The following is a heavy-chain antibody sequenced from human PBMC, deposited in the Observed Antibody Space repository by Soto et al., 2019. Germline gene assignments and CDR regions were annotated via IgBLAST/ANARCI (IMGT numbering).Heavy chain of an antibody. V-gene: IGHV3-11*05. CDR2: ISSSSSYT. CDR3: ARDSCSGGSCYGVAYSQY. Sequence: PGGSLRLSCAASGFTFSDYYMSWIRQAPGKGLEWVSYISSSSSYTNSADSVKGRFTISRDNGKNSLYLQMNSLRAEDTAVYYCARDSCSGGSCYGVAYSQYWGQGTLVTVSS. D-gene: IGHD2-15*01. CDR1: GFTFSDYY. J-gene: IGHJ1*01.